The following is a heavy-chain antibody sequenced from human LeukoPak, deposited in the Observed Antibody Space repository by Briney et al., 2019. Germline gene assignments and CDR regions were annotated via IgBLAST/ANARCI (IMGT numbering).Heavy chain of an antibody. D-gene: IGHD6-6*01. CDR3: ASIRYSSSSYWFDP. V-gene: IGHV4-4*07. CDR1: GGSISSYY. Sequence: SETLSLTCTVYGGSISSYYWSWIRQPAGKGLEWIGRIYTSGSTNYNPSLKSRVTMSVDTSKNQFSLKLSSVTAADTAVYYCASIRYSSSSYWFDPWGQGTLVTVSS. CDR2: IYTSGST. J-gene: IGHJ5*02.